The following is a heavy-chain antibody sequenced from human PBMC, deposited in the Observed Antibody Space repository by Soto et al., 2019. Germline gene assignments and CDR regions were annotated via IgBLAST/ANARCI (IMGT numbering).Heavy chain of an antibody. V-gene: IGHV3-48*02. Sequence: GGSLRLSCAASGFTFSSYSMNWVRQAPGKGLEWVSYISSSSSTIYYADSVKGRFTISRDNAKNSLYLHMNSLRDEDKAVYYCARGPHYYDSSGYDYWGQGTLVTVSS. J-gene: IGHJ4*02. D-gene: IGHD3-22*01. CDR3: ARGPHYYDSSGYDY. CDR1: GFTFSSYS. CDR2: ISSSSSTI.